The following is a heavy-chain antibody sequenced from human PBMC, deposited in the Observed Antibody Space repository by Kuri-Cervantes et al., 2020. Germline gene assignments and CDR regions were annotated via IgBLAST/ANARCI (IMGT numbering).Heavy chain of an antibody. V-gene: IGHV4-61*03. J-gene: IGHJ5*02. CDR1: GGPVSSGNYY. CDR3: ARTMRGFDP. CDR2: IHYGGSS. Sequence: SETLSLTCIVSGGPVSSGNYYWSWIRQPPGKGLEWIGYIHYGGSSNLNPSLKGRVNISIDTSNNHFSLELTSVTAADTAVYYCARTMRGFDPWGQGTLVTVSS.